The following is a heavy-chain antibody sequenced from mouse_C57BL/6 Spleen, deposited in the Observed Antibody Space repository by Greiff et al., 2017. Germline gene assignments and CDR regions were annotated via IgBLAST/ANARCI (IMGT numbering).Heavy chain of an antibody. V-gene: IGHV1-18*01. Sequence: VQLKESGPELVKPGASVKIPCKASGYTFTDYNMDWVKQSHGKSLEWIGDINPNNGGTIYNQKFKGKATLTVDKSSSTAYMELRSLTSEDTAVYYCARDYYGSSLGYWYFDVWGTGTTVTVSS. CDR2: INPNNGGT. J-gene: IGHJ1*03. CDR3: ARDYYGSSLGYWYFDV. D-gene: IGHD1-1*01. CDR1: GYTFTDYN.